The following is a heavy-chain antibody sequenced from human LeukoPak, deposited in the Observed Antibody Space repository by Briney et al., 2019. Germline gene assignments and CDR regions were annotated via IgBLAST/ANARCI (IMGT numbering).Heavy chain of an antibody. CDR2: FDPEDGET. Sequence: ASMKVSCKVSGYTLTELSMHWVRQAPGKGLEWMGGFDPEDGETIYAQKFQVRVTMTEDTSTDTAYMELRSRRSEGRAVYYCATDLTGDHWYFDLWGRGTLVTVFS. CDR3: ATDLTGDHWYFDL. CDR1: GYTLTELS. D-gene: IGHD7-27*01. V-gene: IGHV1-24*01. J-gene: IGHJ2*01.